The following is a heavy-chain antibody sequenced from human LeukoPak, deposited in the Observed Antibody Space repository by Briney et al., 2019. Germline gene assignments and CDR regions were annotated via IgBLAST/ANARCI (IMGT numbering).Heavy chain of an antibody. V-gene: IGHV3-74*01. CDR3: ARVPIFGVAHDAFDI. Sequence: GGSLRLSCAASGFTFSSYWMHWVRQAPGKGLVWVSRINSDGSSTSYADSVKGRFTISRDNAKNTLYLQMNSLRAEDTAVYYCARVPIFGVAHDAFDIWGQGTMVTVSS. D-gene: IGHD3-3*01. CDR2: INSDGSST. J-gene: IGHJ3*02. CDR1: GFTFSSYW.